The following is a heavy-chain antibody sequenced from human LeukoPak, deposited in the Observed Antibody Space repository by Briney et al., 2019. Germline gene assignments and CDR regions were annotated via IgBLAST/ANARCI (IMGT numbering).Heavy chain of an antibody. CDR1: GGSISSSSYY. CDR2: IYYSGST. J-gene: IGHJ2*01. Sequence: PSETPSLTCTVSGGSISSSSYYWGWIRQPPGKGLEWIGSIYYSGSTYYNPSLKSRVTISVDTSKNKFSLKLSAVTAADTAVYYCARGVHGDYRWYFDLWGRGTLVTVSS. CDR3: ARGVHGDYRWYFDL. D-gene: IGHD4-17*01. V-gene: IGHV4-39*07.